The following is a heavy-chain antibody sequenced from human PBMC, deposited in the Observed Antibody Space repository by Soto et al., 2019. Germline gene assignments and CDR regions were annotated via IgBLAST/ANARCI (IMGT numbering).Heavy chain of an antibody. CDR2: IYPGDSDT. CDR1: GYSFNTYW. Sequence: EVQLVQSGAEVKKPGESLKISCKASGYSFNTYWIGWVRQLPGKGLEWMGIIYPGDSDTRYSPSFQGQVTISADKSITSVYRQWNSVKAADTAMYYCARPGYYDSRGFFNFAYWGQGTLVTVSS. J-gene: IGHJ4*02. D-gene: IGHD3-22*01. V-gene: IGHV5-51*01. CDR3: ARPGYYDSRGFFNFAY.